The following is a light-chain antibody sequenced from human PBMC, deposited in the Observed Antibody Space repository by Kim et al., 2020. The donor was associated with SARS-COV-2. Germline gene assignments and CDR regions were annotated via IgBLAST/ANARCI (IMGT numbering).Light chain of an antibody. Sequence: LGQTVRITGQGNSLSSYYASWDQQKQGQAPVLVIYGKNNRPSGIPDRFSGSSSGNTASLTITGAQAEDEADYYCNSRDSSVNHLVFGGGTQLTVL. J-gene: IGLJ2*01. CDR2: GKN. CDR1: SLSSYY. CDR3: NSRDSSVNHLV. V-gene: IGLV3-19*01.